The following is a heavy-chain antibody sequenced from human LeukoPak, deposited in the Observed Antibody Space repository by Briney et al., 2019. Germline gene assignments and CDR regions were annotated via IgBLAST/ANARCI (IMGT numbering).Heavy chain of an antibody. Sequence: ASVKLSCKASGYTFTSYGISWVRRAPGQGLEWMGWISAYNGNTNYAQKLQGRVTMTTDTSTSTAYMGLRSQRSDDTAVYYCARDGYGMDVWGQGTTVTVSS. CDR1: GYTFTSYG. CDR3: ARDGYGMDV. J-gene: IGHJ6*02. CDR2: ISAYNGNT. V-gene: IGHV1-18*01.